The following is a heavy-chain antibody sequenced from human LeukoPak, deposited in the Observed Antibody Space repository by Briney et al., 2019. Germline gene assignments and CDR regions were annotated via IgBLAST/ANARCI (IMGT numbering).Heavy chain of an antibody. CDR1: GFTFSDYY. CDR2: ISSSSSYT. J-gene: IGHJ6*02. D-gene: IGHD1-1*01. V-gene: IGHV3-11*03. CDR3: ARKLRAGTSGRDYYYGMDV. Sequence: GGSLRLSCAASGFTFSDYYMSCIRQAPGKGLEWVSYISSSSSYTNYADSVKGRFTISRDNAKNSLYLQMNSLRAEDTAVYYCARKLRAGTSGRDYYYGMDVWGQGTTVTVSS.